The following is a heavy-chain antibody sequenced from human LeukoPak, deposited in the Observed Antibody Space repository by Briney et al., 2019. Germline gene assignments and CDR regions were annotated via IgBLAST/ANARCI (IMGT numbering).Heavy chain of an antibody. CDR1: GFTFSRYS. D-gene: IGHD3-3*01. CDR2: ISSSSSTI. CDR3: ARGYDFDY. Sequence: PAGSLRLSCAASGFTFSRYSMNWVRQAPGKGLEWVSYISSSSSTICYADAVKGRFTISRDNAKNSVYLQMNSLRGEDTAVYYCARGYDFDYWGQGTLVTVSS. V-gene: IGHV3-48*01. J-gene: IGHJ4*02.